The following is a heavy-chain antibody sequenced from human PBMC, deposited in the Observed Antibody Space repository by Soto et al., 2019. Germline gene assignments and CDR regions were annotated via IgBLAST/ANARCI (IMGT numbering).Heavy chain of an antibody. CDR3: ARDPAP. CDR2: IYNSGTT. V-gene: IGHV4-31*03. CDR1: GGSITRGGYY. Sequence: QVQLQESGPGLVKPSETLSLTCTVSGGSITRGGYYWSWIRQHPGKGLEWIGYIYNSGTTYYNPSLKRRVTISVDTSKNQFSLKLTSVTDADTAVYYCARDPAPWGQGTLVTVSS. J-gene: IGHJ5*02.